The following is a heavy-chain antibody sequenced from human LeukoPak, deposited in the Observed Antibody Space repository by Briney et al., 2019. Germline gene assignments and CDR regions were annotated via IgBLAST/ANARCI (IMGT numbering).Heavy chain of an antibody. J-gene: IGHJ4*02. CDR2: IYYSGST. CDR3: ARSPFDDSSGLDY. Sequence: SETLSLTCTVSGGSISSSSYYWGWIRQPPGKGLEWIGSIYYSGSTYYNPSLKSRVTISVDTSKNQFSLKLSSVTAADTAVYYCARSPFDDSSGLDYWGQGTLVTVSS. V-gene: IGHV4-39*07. CDR1: GGSISSSSYY. D-gene: IGHD3-22*01.